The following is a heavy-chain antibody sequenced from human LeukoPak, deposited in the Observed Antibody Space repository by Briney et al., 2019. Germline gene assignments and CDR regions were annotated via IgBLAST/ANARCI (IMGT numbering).Heavy chain of an antibody. CDR1: GGSISSYY. CDR2: IYYSGST. V-gene: IGHV4-59*12. J-gene: IGHJ4*02. Sequence: SETLSLTCTVSGGSISSYYWSWIRQPPGKGLEWIGYIYYSGSTNYNPSLKSRVTISVDRSKNQLSLKLSSVTAADTAMYYCASGGYSYGFDYWGQGTLVTVSS. D-gene: IGHD5-18*01. CDR3: ASGGYSYGFDY.